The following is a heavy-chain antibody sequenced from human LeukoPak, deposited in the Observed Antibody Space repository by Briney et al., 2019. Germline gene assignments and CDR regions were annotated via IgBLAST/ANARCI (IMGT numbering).Heavy chain of an antibody. CDR1: GYTLTELS. CDR3: ATDVRGAYYFDY. V-gene: IGHV1-24*01. J-gene: IGHJ4*02. D-gene: IGHD1-26*01. Sequence: ASVKVSCKVYGYTLTELSRHWVRQAPGKGLEWMGGFDPEDGETIYAQKFQGRVTMTEDTSTDTAYMELSSLRSEDTAVYYCATDVRGAYYFDYWGQGTLVTVSS. CDR2: FDPEDGET.